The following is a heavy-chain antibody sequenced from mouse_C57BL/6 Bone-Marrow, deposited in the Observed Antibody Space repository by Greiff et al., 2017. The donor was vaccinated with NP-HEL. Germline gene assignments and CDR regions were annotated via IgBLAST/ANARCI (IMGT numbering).Heavy chain of an antibody. J-gene: IGHJ3*01. V-gene: IGHV1-64*01. CDR3: ARGPSYYCSSPPWFAY. CDR2: IHPNSGSN. D-gene: IGHD1-1*01. Sequence: QVQLQQPGAELVKPGASVKLSCKASGYTFTSYWMHWVKQRPGQGLEWIGMIHPNSGSNNYNEKFKSKATLTVDKSSSTAYMQLSSLTSEDSAGYYCARGPSYYCSSPPWFAYWGQGTLVTVSA. CDR1: GYTFTSYW.